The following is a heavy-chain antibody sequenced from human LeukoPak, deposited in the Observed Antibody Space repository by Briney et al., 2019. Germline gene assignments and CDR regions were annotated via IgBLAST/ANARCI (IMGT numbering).Heavy chain of an antibody. J-gene: IGHJ3*01. D-gene: IGHD1-1*01. CDR2: TYYGSGWSI. V-gene: IGHV6-1*01. Sequence: SQTLSLTCAISGDSVSSNRATWNWIRQSPSRGLEWLGRTYYGSGWSIEYASSVRSRITIHSDTSRNQFSLQVTSVTPEDTAVYYCARSNEVGAFDVWGQGIMVIASS. CDR1: GDSVSSNRAT. CDR3: ARSNEVGAFDV.